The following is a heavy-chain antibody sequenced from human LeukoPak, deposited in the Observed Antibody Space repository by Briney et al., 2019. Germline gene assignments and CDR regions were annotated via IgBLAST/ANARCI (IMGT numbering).Heavy chain of an antibody. Sequence: GASVKVSCKASGYTFTSYGISWVRQAPGQGLEWMGWISAYNGNTNYAQKLQGRVTMTTDTSTSTACMELRSLRSDDTAVYYCARVFRGSYFTSDAFDIWGQGTMVTVSS. V-gene: IGHV1-18*01. D-gene: IGHD1-26*01. J-gene: IGHJ3*02. CDR1: GYTFTSYG. CDR2: ISAYNGNT. CDR3: ARVFRGSYFTSDAFDI.